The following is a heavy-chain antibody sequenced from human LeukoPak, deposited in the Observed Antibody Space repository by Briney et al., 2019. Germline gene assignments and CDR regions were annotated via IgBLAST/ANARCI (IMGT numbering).Heavy chain of an antibody. Sequence: SGTLSLTCAVSGGSISSSNWWSWVRQPPGKGLEWIGEIYHSGSTNYSPSLKSRVTISVDKPKNQFSLKLSSVTAADTAVYYCAREERRSWYFDYWGQGTLVTVSS. CDR2: IYHSGST. J-gene: IGHJ4*02. CDR1: GGSISSSNW. D-gene: IGHD1-1*01. V-gene: IGHV4-4*02. CDR3: AREERRSWYFDY.